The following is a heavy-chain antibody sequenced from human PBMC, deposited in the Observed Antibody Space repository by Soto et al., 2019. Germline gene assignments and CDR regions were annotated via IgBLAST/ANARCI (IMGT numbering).Heavy chain of an antibody. D-gene: IGHD2-21*02. V-gene: IGHV1-46*01. Sequence: QVQLMQSGAEVKKPGASVKVSCKASGNTFTNYYIHWVRQAPGQGLEWMGTINPSGGHTTYAQKFLGRANMNRDTSTSTLYMELTSLRSEDTAVYYCAREGHVVVVTAAFDYWGQGTLVTVSS. J-gene: IGHJ4*02. CDR2: INPSGGHT. CDR3: AREGHVVVVTAAFDY. CDR1: GNTFTNYY.